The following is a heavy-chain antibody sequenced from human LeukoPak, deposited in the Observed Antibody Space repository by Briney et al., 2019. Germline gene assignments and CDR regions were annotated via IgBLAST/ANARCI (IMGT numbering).Heavy chain of an antibody. Sequence: ASVKVSCKASGYTFTGYYMHWVRQAPGQGLEWMGWINPNSGGTNCAQKFQGRVTMTRDTSISTAYMELSRLRSDDTAVYYCAGGGDFWSGYYIDYWGQGTLVTVSS. V-gene: IGHV1-2*02. CDR3: AGGGDFWSGYYIDY. D-gene: IGHD3-3*01. J-gene: IGHJ4*02. CDR1: GYTFTGYY. CDR2: INPNSGGT.